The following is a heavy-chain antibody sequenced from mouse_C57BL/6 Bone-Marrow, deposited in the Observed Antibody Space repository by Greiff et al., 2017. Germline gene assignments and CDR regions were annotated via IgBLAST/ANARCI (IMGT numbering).Heavy chain of an antibody. V-gene: IGHV5-15*04. CDR3: AGITTVVDYAMDY. CDR1: GFTFSDYG. D-gene: IGHD1-1*01. J-gene: IGHJ4*01. CDR2: ISNLAYSI. Sequence: EVMLVESGGGLVQPGGSLKLSCAASGFTFSDYGMAWVRQAPRKGPEWVAFISNLAYSIYYADTVTGRFTISRENAKNTLYLEMSSLRSEDTAMYYCAGITTVVDYAMDYWGQGTSVTVSS.